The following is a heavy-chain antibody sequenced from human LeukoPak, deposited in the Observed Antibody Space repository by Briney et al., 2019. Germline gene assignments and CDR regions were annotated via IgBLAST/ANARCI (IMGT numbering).Heavy chain of an antibody. CDR2: IYYSGST. V-gene: IGHV4-59*01. CDR3: ARDRTFGWFDP. D-gene: IGHD3-10*01. Sequence: SETLSLTCTVSGGSISSYYWSWIRQPPGKGLEWIGYIYYSGSTNYNPSLKSRVTISVDTSKNQFSLKLSSVTAADTAVYYCARDRTFGWFDPWGQGTLDTVSS. J-gene: IGHJ5*02. CDR1: GGSISSYY.